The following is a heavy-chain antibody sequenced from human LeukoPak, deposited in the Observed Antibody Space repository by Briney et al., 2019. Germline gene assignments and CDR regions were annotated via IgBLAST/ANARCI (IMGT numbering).Heavy chain of an antibody. J-gene: IGHJ4*02. CDR1: GFTFDDYA. CDR3: TRDGTITGGDY. D-gene: IGHD1-20*01. CDR2: ISWNSGSI. V-gene: IGHV3-9*01. Sequence: PGRSLRLSCAASGFTFDDYAMHWVRQAPGKGLEWVSGISWNSGSIDYADSVKGRFTISRDNAKNSLYLQMNSLKTEDTAVYYCTRDGTITGGDYWGQGTLVTVSS.